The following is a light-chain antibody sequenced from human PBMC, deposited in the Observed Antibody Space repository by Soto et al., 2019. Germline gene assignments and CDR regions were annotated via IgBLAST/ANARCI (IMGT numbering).Light chain of an antibody. CDR2: KAS. J-gene: IGKJ1*01. CDR1: QTISSW. V-gene: IGKV1-5*03. Sequence: DIQMTQSPSTLSGSVGDRVTITCRASQTISSWLAWYQQKPGKAPKLLIYKASTLKSGVPSRFRGSGSGTEFTPTISSLQPDDFATHYCQHYNSYSEAFGQGTKGDLK. CDR3: QHYNSYSEA.